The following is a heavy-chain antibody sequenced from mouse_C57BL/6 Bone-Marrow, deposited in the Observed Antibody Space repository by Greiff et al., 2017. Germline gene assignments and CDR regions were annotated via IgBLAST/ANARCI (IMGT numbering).Heavy chain of an antibody. J-gene: IGHJ3*01. Sequence: EVQLQQSGPELVKPGASVKIPCKASGYTFTDYNMDWVKQSHGKSLEWIGDINPNNGGTIYNQKFKGKATLAVDKSSSTAYMELRSLTSEDTAVYYCAPYGSSFPFAYWGQGTLVTVSA. CDR1: GYTFTDYN. CDR3: APYGSSFPFAY. CDR2: INPNNGGT. D-gene: IGHD1-1*01. V-gene: IGHV1-18*01.